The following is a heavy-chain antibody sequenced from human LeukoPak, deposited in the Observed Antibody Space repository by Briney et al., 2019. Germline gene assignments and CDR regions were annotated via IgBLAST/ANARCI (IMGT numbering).Heavy chain of an antibody. CDR1: GGSISSGDYY. CDR3: AREFSGYCSSTSCWGFDY. Sequence: SQTLSLTCTVSGGSISSGDYYWSWIRQPPGKGLEWIGYIYYSGSTYYNPSLKSRVTISVDTSKNQFTLKLSSVTAADTAVYYSAREFSGYCSSTSCWGFDYWGQGTLVTVSS. J-gene: IGHJ4*02. CDR2: IYYSGST. D-gene: IGHD2-2*01. V-gene: IGHV4-30-4*08.